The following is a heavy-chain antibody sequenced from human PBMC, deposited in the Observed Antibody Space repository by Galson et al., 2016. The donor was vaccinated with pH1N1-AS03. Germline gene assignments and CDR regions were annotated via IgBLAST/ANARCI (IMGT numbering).Heavy chain of an antibody. CDR3: ARHSAWYYDFRLDV. CDR2: LYYDGHT. CDR1: GDSLNSKIHY. J-gene: IGHJ6*02. V-gene: IGHV4-39*01. D-gene: IGHD3/OR15-3a*01. Sequence: TLSLTCTVSGDSLNSKIHYWAWIRQPPGKGLEWIGSLYYDGHTNYNPSLKSRISMSVDTSKNQLSLILNSVTAADTAVYFCARHSAWYYDFRLDVWGRGTTVPVSS.